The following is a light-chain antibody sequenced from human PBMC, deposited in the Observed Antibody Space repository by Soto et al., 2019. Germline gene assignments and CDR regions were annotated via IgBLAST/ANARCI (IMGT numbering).Light chain of an antibody. Sequence: EVVMTQSPATLSVSPGERVTLSCRASQSINAHLAWYQQKPGQAPRLLIHGASTRATGIPARFSGSGFGTEFIHTISSLQSEDFAVYYCPQYNTWLWTFGQGTKVDIQ. CDR2: GAS. V-gene: IGKV3-15*01. CDR3: PQYNTWLWT. CDR1: QSINAH. J-gene: IGKJ1*01.